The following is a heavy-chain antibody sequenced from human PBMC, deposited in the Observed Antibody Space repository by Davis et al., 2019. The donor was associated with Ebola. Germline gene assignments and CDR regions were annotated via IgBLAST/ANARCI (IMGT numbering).Heavy chain of an antibody. D-gene: IGHD2-2*01. CDR3: AKGRYQLLLSPGMDV. V-gene: IGHV3-9*01. CDR2: ISWNSGSI. CDR1: GFTFDDYG. Sequence: GGSLRLSCAASGFTFDDYGMSWVRQAPGKGLEWVSGISWNSGSIGYADSVKGRFTISRDNAKNSLYLQMNSLRAEDTALYYCAKGRYQLLLSPGMDVWGQGTTVTVSS. J-gene: IGHJ6*02.